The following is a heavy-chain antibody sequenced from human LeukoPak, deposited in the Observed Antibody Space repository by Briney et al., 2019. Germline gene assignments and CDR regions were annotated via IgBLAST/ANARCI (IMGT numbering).Heavy chain of an antibody. Sequence: SETLSLTCTVSGGSISSGGYYWSWIRQHPGKGLGWIGYIYYSGSTYYNPSLKSRVTISVDTSKNQFSLKLSSVTAADTAVYYCARSPDNWNYVWFDPWGQGTLVTVSS. CDR2: IYYSGST. D-gene: IGHD1-7*01. J-gene: IGHJ5*02. CDR1: GGSISSGGYY. CDR3: ARSPDNWNYVWFDP. V-gene: IGHV4-31*03.